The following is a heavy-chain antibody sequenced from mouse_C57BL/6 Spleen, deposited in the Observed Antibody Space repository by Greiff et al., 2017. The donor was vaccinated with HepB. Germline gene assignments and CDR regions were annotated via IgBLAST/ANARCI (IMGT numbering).Heavy chain of an antibody. D-gene: IGHD1-1*01. Sequence: QVQLQQPGAELVKPGASVKLSCKASGYTFTSYWMHWVKQRPGQGLEWIGMIHPNSGSTNYNEKFKSKATLTVDKSSSTAYMQLSSLTSEDSAVYYCANGYYGSSSYWYFDVWGTGTTVTVAS. CDR3: ANGYYGSSSYWYFDV. CDR1: GYTFTSYW. J-gene: IGHJ1*03. V-gene: IGHV1-64*01. CDR2: IHPNSGST.